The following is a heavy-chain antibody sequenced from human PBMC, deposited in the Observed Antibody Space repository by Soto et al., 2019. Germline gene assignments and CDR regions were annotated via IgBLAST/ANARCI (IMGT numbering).Heavy chain of an antibody. J-gene: IGHJ4*02. D-gene: IGHD3-9*01. CDR2: IFATSTTI. CDR3: TRDKDWASDY. CDR1: GFTFSSYS. Sequence: GGSLRLSCVASGFTFSSYSMVWFRQAPGKGLEWISYIFATSTTIYYADSVKGRFTVSRDNTQNSLFLLMNSLRAEDTAIYYCTRDKDWASDYWGQGTLVTVSS. V-gene: IGHV3-48*04.